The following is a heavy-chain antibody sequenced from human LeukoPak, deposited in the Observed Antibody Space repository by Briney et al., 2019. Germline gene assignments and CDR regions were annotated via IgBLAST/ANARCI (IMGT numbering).Heavy chain of an antibody. V-gene: IGHV3-23*01. CDR3: AKEPRYSRALDY. Sequence: GGSLRLSCAASGFTFSSYAMGWVGQAPGKGLEWVSAISGSGGSTYHADSVKGRFTISRDNSKNTLYLQMNSLRAEDTAVYYCAKEPRYSRALDYWGQGTLVTVSS. D-gene: IGHD6-13*01. J-gene: IGHJ4*02. CDR1: GFTFSSYA. CDR2: ISGSGGST.